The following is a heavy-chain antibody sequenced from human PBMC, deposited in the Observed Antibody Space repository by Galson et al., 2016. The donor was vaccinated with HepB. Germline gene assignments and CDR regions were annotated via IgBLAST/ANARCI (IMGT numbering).Heavy chain of an antibody. CDR3: ARLHFDTFPSPGY. V-gene: IGHV3-48*04. Sequence: SLRLSCAVSGFTFSSQSMNWVRQAPGKGLEWVSYISGSGGIIFYADSVRGRFTLSRDNAKNSVYLEMNSLRAEDTAVYYCARLHFDTFPSPGYWGQGTLVTVSS. D-gene: IGHD3-9*01. CDR1: GFTFSSQS. J-gene: IGHJ4*02. CDR2: ISGSGGII.